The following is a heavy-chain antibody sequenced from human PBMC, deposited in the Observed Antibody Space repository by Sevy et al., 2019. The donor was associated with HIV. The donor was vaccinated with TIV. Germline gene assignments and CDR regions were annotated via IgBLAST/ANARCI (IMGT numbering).Heavy chain of an antibody. Sequence: SETLSLTCTVSGGSISSSSYYWGWISQPPGKGLEWIGSIYYSGSTYYNPSLKSRVTISVDTSKNQFSLKLSSVTAADTAVYYCARSIVTTKGTFDYWGQGTLVTVSS. D-gene: IGHD4-4*01. J-gene: IGHJ4*02. CDR3: ARSIVTTKGTFDY. V-gene: IGHV4-39*01. CDR2: IYYSGST. CDR1: GGSISSSSYY.